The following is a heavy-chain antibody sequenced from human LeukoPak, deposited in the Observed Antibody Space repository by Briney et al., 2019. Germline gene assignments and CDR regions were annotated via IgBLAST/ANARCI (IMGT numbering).Heavy chain of an antibody. CDR1: GFTVSSYP. D-gene: IGHD3-22*01. V-gene: IGHV3-23*01. CDR3: AKSVGYHSDRSGYYWLGTFDS. J-gene: IGHJ4*02. CDR2: ISGGGLNT. Sequence: GSLRLSCVPSGFTVSSYPMSWVRQAAGKGLEWVASISGGGLNTYYADSVKGRFTISRDEPKNTLYLQINSLRAEDTAVYYCAKSVGYHSDRSGYYWLGTFDSWGQGTLVTVSS.